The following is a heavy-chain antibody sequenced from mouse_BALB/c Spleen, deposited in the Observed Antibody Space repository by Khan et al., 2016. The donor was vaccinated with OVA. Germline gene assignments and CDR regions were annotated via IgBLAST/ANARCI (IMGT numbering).Heavy chain of an antibody. CDR2: ISYSGGT. V-gene: IGHV3-2*02. Sequence: EVKLLESGPGLVKPSQSLSLTCTVTGYSITSGYAWNWIRQFPGNKLEWMGYISYSGGTSYNPSLKSRISITRDTSKNQIFLQLNSVTTEDTATYYCARGNYYGYYFDYWGQGTPLTVSS. CDR1: GYSITSGYA. D-gene: IGHD1-1*01. J-gene: IGHJ2*01. CDR3: ARGNYYGYYFDY.